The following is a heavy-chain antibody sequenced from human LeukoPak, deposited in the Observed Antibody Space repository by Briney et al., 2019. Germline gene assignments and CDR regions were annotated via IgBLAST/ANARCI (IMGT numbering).Heavy chain of an antibody. Sequence: PGGSLRLSCAASGFTFSSYGMNWVRQAPGKGLEWVAFIRYDGSIKYSADSVKGRFTISRDNSKNTLFLQMNSLRAEDTAVYYCARGGYYYDSSGYYYWGQGTLVTVSS. J-gene: IGHJ4*02. CDR2: IRYDGSIK. CDR3: ARGGYYYDSSGYYY. CDR1: GFTFSSYG. D-gene: IGHD3-22*01. V-gene: IGHV3-30*02.